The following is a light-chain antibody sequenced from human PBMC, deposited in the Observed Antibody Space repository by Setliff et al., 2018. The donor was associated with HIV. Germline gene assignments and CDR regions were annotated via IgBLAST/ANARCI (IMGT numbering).Light chain of an antibody. J-gene: IGLJ1*01. Sequence: QSVLTQPPSVSAAPGQRVTISCSGSSSNIGKNYVSWYQQLPGTAPELLIYGNDKRPSGIPDRFSGSKSGTSATLGITGLQTGDEADYYCGTWDSSLSAGVFGTGTKVTVL. CDR3: GTWDSSLSAGV. CDR2: GND. CDR1: SSNIGKNY. V-gene: IGLV1-51*01.